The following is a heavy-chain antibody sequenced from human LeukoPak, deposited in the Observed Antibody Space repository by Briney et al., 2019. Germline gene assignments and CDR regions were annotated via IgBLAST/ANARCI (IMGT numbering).Heavy chain of an antibody. CDR1: GFAPSNDW. V-gene: IGHV3-74*01. D-gene: IGHD6-19*01. Sequence: PGGSLRLSCASSGFAPSNDWMHWVRQAPGKGLEWVSRISTDGSMTGYTDSVKGRFTIYRDNAKRILYLEMNNLRVKDTAVYYCASFGQQWLESYWGQGTLVTVSS. CDR3: ASFGQQWLESY. J-gene: IGHJ4*02. CDR2: ISTDGSMT.